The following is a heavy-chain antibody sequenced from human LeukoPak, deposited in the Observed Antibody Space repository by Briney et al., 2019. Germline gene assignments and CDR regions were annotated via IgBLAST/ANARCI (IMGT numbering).Heavy chain of an antibody. CDR2: ISSSSSYI. CDR1: GFIFSSYS. CDR3: AKDSHLLSWTFDY. V-gene: IGHV3-21*01. J-gene: IGHJ4*02. Sequence: GGSLRLSCAASGFIFSSYSMNWVRQAPGKGLEWVSSISSSSSYIYYADSVKGRFTISRDNSKNTLYLQMNSLRAEDTAVYYCAKDSHLLSWTFDYWGQGTLVTVSS. D-gene: IGHD2-15*01.